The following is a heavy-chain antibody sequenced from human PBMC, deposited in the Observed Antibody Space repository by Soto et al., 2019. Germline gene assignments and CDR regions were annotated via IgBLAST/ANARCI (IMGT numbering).Heavy chain of an antibody. CDR2: ISSSDNTI. CDR3: ARDTECSGCWYFDL. Sequence: GGSLRLSCAASGFTFSDYYMTWIRQAPGKGLEWVSYISSSDNTIYYADTVKGQFTISRDNAKNSLYLQMNSLRAEDTAVYYCARDTECSGCWYFDLWGRGTLVTVSS. D-gene: IGHD3-10*02. J-gene: IGHJ2*01. CDR1: GFTFSDYY. V-gene: IGHV3-11*01.